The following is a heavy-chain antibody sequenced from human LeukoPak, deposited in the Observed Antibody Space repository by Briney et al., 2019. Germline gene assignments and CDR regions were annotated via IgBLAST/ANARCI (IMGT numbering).Heavy chain of an antibody. Sequence: PGGSLRLSCEASGFTFSSYAMSWVRQAPGKGLEWVSAISGSCGSTYYADSVKGRFTISRDNSKNTLYLQMNSLRAEDTAVYYCATVEPAHGGWYYGSGSYGFDYWGQGTLVTVSS. CDR1: GFTFSSYA. CDR2: ISGSCGST. CDR3: ATVEPAHGGWYYGSGSYGFDY. D-gene: IGHD3-10*01. J-gene: IGHJ4*02. V-gene: IGHV3-23*01.